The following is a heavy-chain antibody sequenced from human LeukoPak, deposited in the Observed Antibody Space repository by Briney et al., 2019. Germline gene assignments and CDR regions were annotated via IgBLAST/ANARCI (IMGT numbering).Heavy chain of an antibody. J-gene: IGHJ4*02. CDR3: ASLKDYGDYGIDY. CDR1: GGTFSSYT. CDR2: IIPILGIA. V-gene: IGHV1-69*02. Sequence: ASVKVSFKASGGTFSSYTISWVRQAPGQGLGWMGRIIPILGIANYAQKFQGRVTITADKSTSTAYMELSSLRSEDTAVYYCASLKDYGDYGIDYWGQGTLVTVSS. D-gene: IGHD4-17*01.